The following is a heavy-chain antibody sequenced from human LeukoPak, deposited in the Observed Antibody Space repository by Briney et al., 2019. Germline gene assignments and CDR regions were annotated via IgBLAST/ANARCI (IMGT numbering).Heavy chain of an antibody. Sequence: SETLSLTCAVYGGSFSGYYWSWIRQPPGKGLEWIGEINHSGSTNYNPSLKSRVTISVDTSKNQFSLKLSSVTAADTAVYYCAKGLPPAELVDDYWGQGTLVTVSS. J-gene: IGHJ4*02. V-gene: IGHV4-34*01. CDR2: INHSGST. D-gene: IGHD3-10*01. CDR1: GGSFSGYY. CDR3: AKGLPPAELVDDY.